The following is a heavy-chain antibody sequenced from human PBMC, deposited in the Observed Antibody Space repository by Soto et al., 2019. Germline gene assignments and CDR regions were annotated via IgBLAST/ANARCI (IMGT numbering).Heavy chain of an antibody. CDR3: ARDYYYDSSGYYRTYNWFDP. Sequence: GDSVKVSCKASGGTFSSYAISWVLQAPGQGLEWMGGIIPIFGTANYAQKFQGRVTITADESTSTAYMELSSLRSEDTAVYYCARDYYYDSSGYYRTYNWFDPWGQGTLVTVSS. D-gene: IGHD3-22*01. J-gene: IGHJ5*02. V-gene: IGHV1-69*13. CDR2: IIPIFGTA. CDR1: GGTFSSYA.